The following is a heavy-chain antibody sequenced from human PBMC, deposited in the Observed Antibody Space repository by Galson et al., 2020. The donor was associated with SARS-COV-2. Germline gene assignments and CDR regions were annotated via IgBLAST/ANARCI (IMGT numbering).Heavy chain of an antibody. Sequence: SETLSLTCTVSGGSISSYYWSWIRQPPGKGLEWIGYIYYSGSTNYNPSLKSRVTISVDTSKNQFSLKLSSVTAADTAVYYCARAGKWELKGDAFDIWGQGTMVTVSS. CDR1: GGSISSYY. V-gene: IGHV4-59*01. CDR2: IYYSGST. CDR3: ARAGKWELKGDAFDI. J-gene: IGHJ3*02. D-gene: IGHD1-26*01.